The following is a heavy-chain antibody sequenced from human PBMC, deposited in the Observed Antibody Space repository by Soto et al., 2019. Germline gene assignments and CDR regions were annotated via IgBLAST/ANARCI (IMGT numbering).Heavy chain of an antibody. Sequence: GGSLRLSCAASGFTVSSKYMTWVRQAPGKGLEWVSLIQSGGTTYYADSVKGRFTISRDTSENTLHLQMDSLRVEDTAVYYCGRDDAFCDGGRCYGIPLDVWGKGPTLTVSS. J-gene: IGHJ6*04. CDR3: GRDDAFCDGGRCYGIPLDV. D-gene: IGHD2-15*01. CDR2: IQSGGTT. CDR1: GFTVSSKY. V-gene: IGHV3-66*01.